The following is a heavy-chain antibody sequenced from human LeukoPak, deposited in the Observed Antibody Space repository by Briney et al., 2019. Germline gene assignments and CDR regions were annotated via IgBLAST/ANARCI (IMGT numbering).Heavy chain of an antibody. D-gene: IGHD3-10*01. Sequence: SETLSLTCTVSGGSISSYYWSWIRQPPGMGLEWIGYIYYSGSTNCNPSLKSRVTISVDTSKNQFSLKLSSVTAADTAVYYCARDLSGFGELSVWGQGTLVTVSS. J-gene: IGHJ4*02. V-gene: IGHV4-59*01. CDR1: GGSISSYY. CDR2: IYYSGST. CDR3: ARDLSGFGELSV.